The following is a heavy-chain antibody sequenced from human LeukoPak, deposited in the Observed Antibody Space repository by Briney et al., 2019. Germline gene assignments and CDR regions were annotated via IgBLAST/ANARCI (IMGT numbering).Heavy chain of an antibody. CDR3: ARRAVSAEYFQQ. CDR2: IYPGDSDT. Sequence: GESLKISCKGSGYSFTTYWIGWVRQMPGKGLEWMEIIYPGDSDTRYSPSFQGQVTISADKSISTAYLQWSSLKASDTAIYYCARRAVSAEYFQQWGQGTLVTVSS. J-gene: IGHJ1*01. V-gene: IGHV5-51*01. CDR1: GYSFTTYW.